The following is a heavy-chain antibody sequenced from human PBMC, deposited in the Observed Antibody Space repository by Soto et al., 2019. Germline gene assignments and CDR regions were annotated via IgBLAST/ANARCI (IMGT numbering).Heavy chain of an antibody. CDR2: INSDGSST. V-gene: IGHV3-74*01. J-gene: IGHJ6*03. CDR1: GFTFSSYW. D-gene: IGHD2-15*01. Sequence: GGSLRLSCAASGFTFSSYWMHWVRQAPGKGLVWVSRINSDGSSTSYADSVKGRFTISRDNAKNTLYLQMNSLRAEDTAVYYCARRACSGGSCYRAFYYYYYMDVWGKGTTVTVSS. CDR3: ARRACSGGSCYRAFYYYYYMDV.